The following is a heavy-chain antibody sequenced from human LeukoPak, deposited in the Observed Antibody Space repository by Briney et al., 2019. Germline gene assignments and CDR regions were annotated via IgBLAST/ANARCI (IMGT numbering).Heavy chain of an antibody. CDR2: IYYSGTT. V-gene: IGHV4-39*07. J-gene: IGHJ6*03. Sequence: KTSETLSLTCTVSGGSISSSPYYWGWIRQPPGKGLEWIGSIYYSGTTHYNPSLESRVTISVDTSKNQFSLKLSSVTAADTAVYYCARGSSREWLLTFYYYMDVWGKGTTVTVSS. CDR3: ARGSSREWLLTFYYYMDV. D-gene: IGHD3-3*01. CDR1: GGSISSSPYY.